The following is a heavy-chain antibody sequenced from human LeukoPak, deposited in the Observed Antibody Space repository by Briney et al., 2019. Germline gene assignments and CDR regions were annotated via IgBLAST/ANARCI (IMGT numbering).Heavy chain of an antibody. V-gene: IGHV3-11*01. J-gene: IGHJ5*02. D-gene: IGHD6-6*01. CDR2: ISSSGSTI. Sequence: PGGSLGLSCAASGFTFSDYYMSWIRQAPGKGLEWVSYISSSGSTIYYADSVKGRFTISRDNAKNSLYLQMNSLRAEDTAVYYCARVISSSSSGGDWFDPWGQGTLVTVSS. CDR1: GFTFSDYY. CDR3: ARVISSSSSGGDWFDP.